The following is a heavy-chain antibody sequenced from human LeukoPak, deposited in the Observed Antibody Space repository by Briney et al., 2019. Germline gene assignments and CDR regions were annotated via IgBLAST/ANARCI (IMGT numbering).Heavy chain of an antibody. CDR2: INPNTGGT. CDR1: GYTFTGYY. D-gene: IGHD6-13*01. J-gene: IGHJ4*02. CDR3: ARGGVRTAASNFAY. Sequence: ASVKVSCKASGYTFTGYYMHWVRQAPGQGLEWMGWINPNTGGTKYAQKFQVRVTLARDTSINTAYMELTRLRSDDTAVYYCARGGVRTAASNFAYWGQGTLVTVSS. V-gene: IGHV1-2*02.